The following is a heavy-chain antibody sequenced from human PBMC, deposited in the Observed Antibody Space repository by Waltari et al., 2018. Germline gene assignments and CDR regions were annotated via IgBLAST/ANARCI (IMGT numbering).Heavy chain of an antibody. V-gene: IGHV3-53*01. CDR1: GFTVSNNY. CDR2: IYSGRAR. Sequence: EEHLVESGGGLMQPGGSLRLSCAASGFTVSNNYMHWLRQAPGKSLGWVSVIYSGRARYYSDSVKGLFTISRDSSTNTLSLHMNSLGAEDTAVYYCASSSSRWYYFDYWGQGTLVTVSS. J-gene: IGHJ4*02. CDR3: ASSSSRWYYFDY. D-gene: IGHD6-6*01.